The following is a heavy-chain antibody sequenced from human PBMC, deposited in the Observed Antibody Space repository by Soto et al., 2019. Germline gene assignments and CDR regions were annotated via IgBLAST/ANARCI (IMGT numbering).Heavy chain of an antibody. D-gene: IGHD5-18*01. V-gene: IGHV3-74*01. CDR1: GFTFSKYW. Sequence: EVHLVESEGGLVQPGGSLRLSCAASGFTFSKYWIHWVRQAPGKGLVWVSRIKGDESTTNYADSVKGRFTISRDNANDVVFLHMNTMTADDTAVYYCARGGYGLWLNDYWGQGTLVTVSS. CDR2: IKGDESTT. J-gene: IGHJ4*02. CDR3: ARGGYGLWLNDY.